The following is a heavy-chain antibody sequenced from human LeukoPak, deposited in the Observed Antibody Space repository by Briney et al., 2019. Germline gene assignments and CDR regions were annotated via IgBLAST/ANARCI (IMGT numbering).Heavy chain of an antibody. D-gene: IGHD5-12*01. CDR2: ISGSAATT. V-gene: IGHV3-23*01. Sequence: GGSLRLSCAASGFTLSSYGMSWVRQAPGKGLEWVSGISGSAATTFYADSVKGRFTISRDDSKNTLYLQMNSLKSEDTAVYFCITDIPPPRGYDYPFDYWGQGTLVTVSS. CDR3: ITDIPPPRGYDYPFDY. J-gene: IGHJ4*02. CDR1: GFTLSSYG.